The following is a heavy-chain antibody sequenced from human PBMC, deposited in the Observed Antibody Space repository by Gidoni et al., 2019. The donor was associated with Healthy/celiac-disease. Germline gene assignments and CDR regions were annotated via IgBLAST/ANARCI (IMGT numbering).Heavy chain of an antibody. CDR1: GFIFDDYA. V-gene: IGHV3-9*01. D-gene: IGHD3-3*01. CDR2: ISWNSGSI. CDR3: AKDIGFLEWLSFDY. Sequence: EVRLVESGGGLVQPGRSLRLSCAASGFIFDDYAMHWVRQAPGKGLEWVSGISWNSGSIGYADSVKGRFTISRDNAKNSLYLQMNSLRAEDTALYYCAKDIGFLEWLSFDYWGQGTLVTVSS. J-gene: IGHJ4*02.